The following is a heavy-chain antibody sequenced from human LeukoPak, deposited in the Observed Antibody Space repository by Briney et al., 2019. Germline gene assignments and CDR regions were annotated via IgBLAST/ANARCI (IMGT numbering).Heavy chain of an antibody. CDR3: ARDGGHSTDFDY. J-gene: IGHJ4*02. Sequence: GGSLRLSCAPSGFMFSRHWMSWVRQAPGKGPEWVANIKQDGSERYYVDSVKGRFTISRDNAKNSLYLQMNSLRAGDTAVYYCARDGGHSTDFDYWGQGTLVTVSS. V-gene: IGHV3-7*01. D-gene: IGHD2/OR15-2a*01. CDR1: GFMFSRHW. CDR2: IKQDGSER.